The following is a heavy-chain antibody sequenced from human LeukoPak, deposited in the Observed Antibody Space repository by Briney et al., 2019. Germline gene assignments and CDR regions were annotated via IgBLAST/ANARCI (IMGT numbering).Heavy chain of an antibody. V-gene: IGHV4-39*07. D-gene: IGHD6-13*01. CDR3: ARVKAYSSSWYPYFDY. Sequence: SETLSLTCTVSGGSISSSSYYWGWIRQPPGKGLEWIGSIYYSGSTYYNPSLKSRVTISVDTSKNQFSLKLSSVTAADTAVYYCARVKAYSSSWYPYFDYWGQGTLVTVSS. CDR1: GGSISSSSYY. J-gene: IGHJ4*02. CDR2: IYYSGST.